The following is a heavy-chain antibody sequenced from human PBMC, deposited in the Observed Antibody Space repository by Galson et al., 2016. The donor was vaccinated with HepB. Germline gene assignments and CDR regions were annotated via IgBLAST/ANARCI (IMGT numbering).Heavy chain of an antibody. Sequence: SLRLSCAASGFTLRSYAMSWVRQAPGKGLEWVSAISGSGGSTYYAHSVKGRFTISRDNSKNTLYLQMNSLRAEDTAVYYCAKPGAATYDFDYWGQGTLVTVSS. D-gene: IGHD3-10*01. CDR1: GFTLRSYA. V-gene: IGHV3-23*01. J-gene: IGHJ4*02. CDR3: AKPGAATYDFDY. CDR2: ISGSGGST.